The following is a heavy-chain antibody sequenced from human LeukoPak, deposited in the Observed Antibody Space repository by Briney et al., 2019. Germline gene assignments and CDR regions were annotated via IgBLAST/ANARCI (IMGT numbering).Heavy chain of an antibody. J-gene: IGHJ2*01. CDR3: ARTSGTVTTSSWYFDL. D-gene: IGHD4-17*01. Sequence: ASVRVSCKASGYTFTGYYMHWVRQAPGQGLEWMGWINPNSGSTNYAQKFQGRVTMTRDTSISTAYMELSRLRSDDTAAYYCARTSGTVTTSSWYFDLWGRGTLVTVSS. CDR1: GYTFTGYY. V-gene: IGHV1-2*02. CDR2: INPNSGST.